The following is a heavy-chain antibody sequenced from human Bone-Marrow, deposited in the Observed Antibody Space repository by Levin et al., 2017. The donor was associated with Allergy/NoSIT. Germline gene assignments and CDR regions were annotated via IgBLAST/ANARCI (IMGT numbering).Heavy chain of an antibody. CDR3: ANFGPRSQGPQYRNGPFDY. V-gene: IGHV3-30*18. Sequence: PGGSLRLSCAASGFTFSSYGMHWVRQAPGKGLEWVAVISYDGSNKYYADSVKGRFTISRDNSKNTLYLQMNSLRAEDTAVYYCANFGPRSQGPQYRNGPFDYWGQGTLVTVSS. CDR2: ISYDGSNK. CDR1: GFTFSSYG. J-gene: IGHJ4*02. D-gene: IGHD2-2*01.